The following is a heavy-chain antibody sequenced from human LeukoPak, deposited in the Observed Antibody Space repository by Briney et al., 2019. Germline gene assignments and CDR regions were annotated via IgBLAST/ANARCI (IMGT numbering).Heavy chain of an antibody. J-gene: IGHJ3*02. CDR3: ARESPRIKPRGTTGTTGLDAFDI. V-gene: IGHV3-66*01. D-gene: IGHD1-1*01. Sequence: PGGSLTLSCTASGLTFSNYATTWVRQAPGKGLEWVSVIYSGGSTYYADSVKGRFTISRDNSKNTLYLQMNSLRAEDTAVYYCARESPRIKPRGTTGTTGLDAFDIWGQGTTVTVSS. CDR1: GLTFSNYA. CDR2: IYSGGST.